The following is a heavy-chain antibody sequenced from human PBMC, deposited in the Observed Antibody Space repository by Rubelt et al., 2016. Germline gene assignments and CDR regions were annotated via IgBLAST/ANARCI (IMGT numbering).Heavy chain of an antibody. CDR1: GGSISSSSYY. Sequence: QLQLQESGPGLVKPSETLSLTCTVSGGSISSSSYYWGWIRQPPGKGLEWIGTIYHTGSTYYNPSLKSRVTISVDTSKNQFSLKLSSVTAADTAVYYCASQPGNANNWYGFDHWGQGTLVTVSS. J-gene: IGHJ5*02. V-gene: IGHV4-39*01. CDR3: ASQPGNANNWYGFDH. CDR2: IYHTGST. D-gene: IGHD1-1*01.